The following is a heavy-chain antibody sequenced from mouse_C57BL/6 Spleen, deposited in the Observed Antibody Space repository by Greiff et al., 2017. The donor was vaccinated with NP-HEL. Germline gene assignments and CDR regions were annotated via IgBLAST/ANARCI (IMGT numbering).Heavy chain of an antibody. CDR3: ARDEGYYGSSSWFAY. CDR1: GFTFSSYA. Sequence: EVQGVESGGGLVKPGGSLKLSCAASGFTFSSYAMSWVRQTPEKRLEWVATISDGGSYTYYPDNVKGRFTISRDNAKNNLYLQMSHLKSEDTAMYYCARDEGYYGSSSWFAYWGQGTLVTVSA. V-gene: IGHV5-4*01. CDR2: ISDGGSYT. J-gene: IGHJ3*01. D-gene: IGHD1-1*01.